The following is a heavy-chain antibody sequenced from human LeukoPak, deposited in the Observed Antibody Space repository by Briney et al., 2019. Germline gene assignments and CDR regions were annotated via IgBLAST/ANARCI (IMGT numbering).Heavy chain of an antibody. Sequence: PGGSLRLSCAASGFTFSSYAMSWVRQAPGKGLEWVSAISESSDSGGSTYYADSVKGRFTISRDNSKNTLYLQMNSLRAEDTAVYYCAKDHTVGYYYDSSGHYYLFDYWGQGTLVTVSS. V-gene: IGHV3-23*01. D-gene: IGHD3-22*01. CDR1: GFTFSSYA. J-gene: IGHJ4*02. CDR2: ISESSDSGGST. CDR3: AKDHTVGYYYDSSGHYYLFDY.